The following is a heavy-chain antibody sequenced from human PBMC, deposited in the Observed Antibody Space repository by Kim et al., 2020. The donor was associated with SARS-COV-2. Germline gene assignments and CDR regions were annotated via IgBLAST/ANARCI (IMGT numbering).Heavy chain of an antibody. V-gene: IGHV3-11*04. D-gene: IGHD1-26*01. CDR3: ASDREIPGGGY. CDR2: I. Sequence: IYYSDSVKGRFTISRDNAKNSLYLQMNSLRAEDTAVYYCASDREIPGGGYWGQGTLVTVSS. J-gene: IGHJ4*02.